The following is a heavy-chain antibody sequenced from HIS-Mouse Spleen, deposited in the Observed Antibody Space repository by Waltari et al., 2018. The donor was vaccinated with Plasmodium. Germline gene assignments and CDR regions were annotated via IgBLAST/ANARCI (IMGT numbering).Heavy chain of an antibody. J-gene: IGHJ6*02. V-gene: IGHV3-7*01. D-gene: IGHD3-3*01. CDR3: AREYYDFWSGWDYYYYGMDV. Sequence: AASGFTFSSYWMSWVRTAPGKGLEWVANIKQDGSEKYYVDSVKGRFTISRDNAKNSLYLQMNSLRAEDTAVYYCAREYYDFWSGWDYYYYGMDVWGQGTTVTVSS. CDR2: IKQDGSEK. CDR1: GFTFSSYW.